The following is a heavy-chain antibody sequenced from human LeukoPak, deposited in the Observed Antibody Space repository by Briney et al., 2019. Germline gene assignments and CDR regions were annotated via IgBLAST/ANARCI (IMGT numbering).Heavy chain of an antibody. Sequence: GGPLRLSYAASGFTFSIYWMHWVRQAPGNGLVWVSRINSDGSSTSYADSVKGRFTISRDNAKNTLYLQLNSLRAEDTAVYYCAKATYGYSSPFDYWGQGTLVTVSS. D-gene: IGHD5-18*01. V-gene: IGHV3-74*01. CDR2: INSDGSST. J-gene: IGHJ4*02. CDR3: AKATYGYSSPFDY. CDR1: GFTFSIYW.